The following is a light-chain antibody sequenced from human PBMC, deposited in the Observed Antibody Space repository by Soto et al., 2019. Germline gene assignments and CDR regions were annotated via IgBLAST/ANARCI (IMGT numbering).Light chain of an antibody. Sequence: DIQMTQSPSTLSASVGDRVTITCRASQSISSYLNWYQQRPGKAPKLLIYAASSLQGGVPSRFSGSGSGTDFTLTINSLQPEDFATYYCQQSLNTPYTFGLGTELESK. CDR2: AAS. CDR1: QSISSY. CDR3: QQSLNTPYT. V-gene: IGKV1-39*01. J-gene: IGKJ2*01.